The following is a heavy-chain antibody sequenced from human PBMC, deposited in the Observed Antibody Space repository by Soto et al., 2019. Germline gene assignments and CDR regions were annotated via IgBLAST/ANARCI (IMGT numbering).Heavy chain of an antibody. CDR2: ISAYNGNT. D-gene: IGHD3-3*01. V-gene: IGHV1-18*01. J-gene: IGHJ6*02. Sequence: PSVKVSCKASGYTFTSYGISWVRQAPGQGLEWMGWISAYNGNTNYTQKLQGRVTMTTDTSTSTAYMELRSLRSDDTAVYYCARTSDDFWSGYVETYYYYYGMDVWGQGTTVTVSS. CDR3: ARTSDDFWSGYVETYYYYYGMDV. CDR1: GYTFTSYG.